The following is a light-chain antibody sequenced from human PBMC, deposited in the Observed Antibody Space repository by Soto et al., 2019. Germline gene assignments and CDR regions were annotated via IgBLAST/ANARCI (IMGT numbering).Light chain of an antibody. V-gene: IGLV1-40*01. CDR1: SSNIGAGYD. CDR2: GNS. CDR3: QSYDSSLSGSV. J-gene: IGLJ1*01. Sequence: QSVLTQPPSVSGAPGQRVTISCTVSSSNIGAGYDVHWYQQLPGTAPKLLIYGNSNRPSGVPDRFSGSKSVTSASLAITGLQAEDEADYYCQSYDSSLSGSVFVTGTKLTVL.